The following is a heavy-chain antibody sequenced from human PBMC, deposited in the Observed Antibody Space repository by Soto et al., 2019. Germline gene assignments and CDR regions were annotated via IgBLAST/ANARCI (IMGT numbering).Heavy chain of an antibody. CDR2: SSASSDAA. V-gene: IGHV3-23*01. D-gene: IGHD1-26*01. Sequence: EVQLLESGGGLVQPGGSLRLSCAASGFPFSTSAMNWVRQAPGKGLEWVSISSASSDAAYYAESVKGRFASSRDNSQNTLYLQMNSLRAEDTAVYYCAKYSGSYPVYNGLSLWGQGTTVTVS. J-gene: IGHJ6*02. CDR1: GFPFSTSA. CDR3: AKYSGSYPVYNGLSL.